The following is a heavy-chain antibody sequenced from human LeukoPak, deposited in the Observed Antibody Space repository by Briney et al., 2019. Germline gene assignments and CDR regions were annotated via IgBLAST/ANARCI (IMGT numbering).Heavy chain of an antibody. V-gene: IGHV1-69*13. CDR3: ARGRGITVVGDVHGGDYYYYYMDV. J-gene: IGHJ6*03. D-gene: IGHD3-10*01. Sequence: ASVNVSCKASGDTFRRYAISWVRQAPGQGFEWMGGIIPIFGTTNYPQKFQGRVTITADESTATAYMELSGLRSEDTAVYYCARGRGITVVGDVHGGDYYYYYMDVWGRGTTVTVS. CDR2: IIPIFGTT. CDR1: GDTFRRYA.